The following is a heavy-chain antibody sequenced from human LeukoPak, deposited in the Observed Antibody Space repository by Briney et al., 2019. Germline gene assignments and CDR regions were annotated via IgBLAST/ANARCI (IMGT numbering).Heavy chain of an antibody. Sequence: GGSLRLSCAASGFTFSSYAMSWVRQAPGKGLEWVSAISGSSGSTYYADSVKGRFTMSRDNSKNTLYLQMNSLRAEDTAVYYCARAGTTVVYFDYWGQGTLVTVYS. D-gene: IGHD1-7*01. CDR2: ISGSSGST. J-gene: IGHJ4*02. V-gene: IGHV3-23*01. CDR3: ARAGTTVVYFDY. CDR1: GFTFSSYA.